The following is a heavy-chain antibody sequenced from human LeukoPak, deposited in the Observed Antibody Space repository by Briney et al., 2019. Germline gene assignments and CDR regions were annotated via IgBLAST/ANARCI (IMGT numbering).Heavy chain of an antibody. CDR3: ARPTYYDFWSGPYYFDY. J-gene: IGHJ4*02. CDR1: GYTFTSYG. CDR2: ISAYNGNT. D-gene: IGHD3-3*01. Sequence: SVKVSCKASGYTFTSYGISWVRQAPGQGLEWMGWISAYNGNTNYAQKLQGRVTMTTDTSTSTAYMELRSLRSDDTAVYYCARPTYYDFWSGPYYFDYWGQGTLVTVSS. V-gene: IGHV1-18*01.